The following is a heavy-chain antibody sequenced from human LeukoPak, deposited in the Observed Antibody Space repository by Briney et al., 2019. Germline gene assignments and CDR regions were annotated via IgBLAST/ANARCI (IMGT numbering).Heavy chain of an antibody. D-gene: IGHD6-13*01. CDR2: INSDGRST. CDR3: AREDSSSFDY. Sequence: PGGSLRLSCSGSTFNNYWMHWVRQAPGKGLVWVSRINSDGRSTNYADSVKGRFTISRDNAKNTLYLQMNSLRAEDTATYYCAREDSSSFDYWGQGTLVTVSS. J-gene: IGHJ4*02. V-gene: IGHV3-74*01. CDR1: GSTFNNYW.